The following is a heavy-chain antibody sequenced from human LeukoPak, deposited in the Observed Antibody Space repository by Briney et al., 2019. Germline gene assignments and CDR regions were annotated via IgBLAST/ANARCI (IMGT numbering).Heavy chain of an antibody. CDR1: GFTFGDYA. CDR3: TRDLASPFGVVIIGWFDP. D-gene: IGHD3-3*01. V-gene: IGHV3-49*03. Sequence: GGSLRLSCTASGFTFGDYAMSWFRQAPGKGLEWVGCIRSKAYGGTTEYAASVKGRFTISRDDSKSIAYLQMNSLKTEDTAVYYCTRDLASPFGVVIIGWFDPWGQGTLVTVSS. CDR2: IRSKAYGGTT. J-gene: IGHJ5*02.